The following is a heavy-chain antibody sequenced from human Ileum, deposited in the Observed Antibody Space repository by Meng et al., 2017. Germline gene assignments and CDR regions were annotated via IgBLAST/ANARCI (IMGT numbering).Heavy chain of an antibody. CDR1: GTW. D-gene: IGHD3-22*01. CDR3: ATSNDRDVYYLGY. V-gene: IGHV4-4*02. CDR2: IFQSGRT. Sequence: GRRQESGPRRVNPSGTPSPTWAVSGTWWSWVLQPPGKGLEWIGEIFQSGRTNYNPSLKSRVTISIDKSKSQISLQLSAVTAADTAVYSCATSNDRDVYYLGYWGQGTLVTVSS. J-gene: IGHJ4*02.